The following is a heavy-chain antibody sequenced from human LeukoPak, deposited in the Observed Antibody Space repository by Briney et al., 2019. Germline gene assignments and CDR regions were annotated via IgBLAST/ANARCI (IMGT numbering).Heavy chain of an antibody. CDR2: ISSRSSYI. V-gene: IGHV3-21*01. CDR1: GFTFSSYS. J-gene: IGHJ6*02. Sequence: NPGGSLRLSCAASGFTFSSYSMNWVRQAPGKGLEWVSSISSRSSYIYYADSVKGRFTISRDNAKNSLYLQMNSLRAEDTAVYYCARRYYASGSYQFWGQGTTVTVSS. D-gene: IGHD3-10*01. CDR3: ARRYYASGSYQF.